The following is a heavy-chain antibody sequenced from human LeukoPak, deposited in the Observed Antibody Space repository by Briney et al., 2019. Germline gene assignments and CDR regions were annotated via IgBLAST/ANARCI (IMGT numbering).Heavy chain of an antibody. CDR3: AREEVYCSSTSCYFP. D-gene: IGHD2-2*01. Sequence: SVKVSCKASGGTFSSYAISWVRQAPGQGLEWMGGIIPIFGTANYAQKFQGRVTITADESTSTAYMELSSLRSEDAAVYYCAREEVYCSSTSCYFPWGQGTLVTVSS. V-gene: IGHV1-69*13. CDR1: GGTFSSYA. CDR2: IIPIFGTA. J-gene: IGHJ5*02.